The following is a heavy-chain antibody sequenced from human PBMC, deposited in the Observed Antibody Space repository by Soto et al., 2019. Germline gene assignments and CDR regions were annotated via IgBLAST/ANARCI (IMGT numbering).Heavy chain of an antibody. CDR1: GGSCSGYY. CDR3: ARGWGRIFDY. Sequence: QVQLQQWGAGLLKPSETLSLTCAVYGGSCSGYYWNWIRQPPGKGLEWIGEINHSGRTNYNPSLKSRVTLSVDTSKNQFSLKLSSVTAADTAVYYCARGWGRIFDYWGQGTLVTVSS. CDR2: INHSGRT. J-gene: IGHJ4*02. V-gene: IGHV4-34*01. D-gene: IGHD7-27*01.